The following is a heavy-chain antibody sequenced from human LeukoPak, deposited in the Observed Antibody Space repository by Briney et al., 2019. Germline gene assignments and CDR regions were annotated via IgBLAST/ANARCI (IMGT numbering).Heavy chain of an antibody. CDR1: GSTFSSYA. J-gene: IGHJ4*02. V-gene: IGHV3-23*01. CDR3: AKGGPQFFDY. D-gene: IGHD5-24*01. CDR2: ISGSGGST. Sequence: GGSLRLSCAASGSTFSSYAMSWVRQAPGKGLEWVSAISGSGGSTYYADSVKGRFTISRDNSRTTLYLQMNTLRAEDTAIYYCAKGGPQFFDYWGQGTLVTVSS.